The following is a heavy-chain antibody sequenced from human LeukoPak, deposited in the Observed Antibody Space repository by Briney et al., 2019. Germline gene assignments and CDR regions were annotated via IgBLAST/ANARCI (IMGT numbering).Heavy chain of an antibody. Sequence: GGSLRLSCAASGFTFSSYWMSWVRQAPGKGLEWVAVISYDGSNKYYADSVKGRFTISRDNSKNTLYLQMNSLRAEDTAVYYCARARDWFDPWGQGTLVTVSS. J-gene: IGHJ5*02. CDR1: GFTFSSYW. V-gene: IGHV3-30*03. CDR2: ISYDGSNK. CDR3: ARARDWFDP.